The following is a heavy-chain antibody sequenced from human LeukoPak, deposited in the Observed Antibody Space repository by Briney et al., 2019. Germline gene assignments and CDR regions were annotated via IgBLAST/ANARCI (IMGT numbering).Heavy chain of an antibody. Sequence: SETLSLTCTVSGGSISSGSYYWAWMRQPPGKGLEWIASINYSGSTYYSPSLKSRVTISVDRSNNQFSLRLSSVTAADTAVYSCARDRAALLFGFLGQGTLVTVSS. CDR1: GGSISSGSYY. CDR3: ARDRAALLFGF. V-gene: IGHV4-39*07. J-gene: IGHJ4*02. CDR2: INYSGST. D-gene: IGHD2/OR15-2a*01.